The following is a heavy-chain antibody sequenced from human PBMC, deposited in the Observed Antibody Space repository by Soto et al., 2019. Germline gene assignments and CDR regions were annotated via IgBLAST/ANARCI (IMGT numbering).Heavy chain of an antibody. V-gene: IGHV4-34*01. D-gene: IGHD2-8*02. CDR1: GGSFSGYY. Sequence: QVQLQKWGARLLQPSEMLSLTCAVYGGSFSGYYWTWIRQPPGQGLEWIGQINRSGSTNYNPSLRRRDTISVDPSNNQLALKLSSVAAADAAVYYRARGISMLVVVQTDSPDKYYFGSWGPGTLVTVSS. CDR3: ARGISMLVVVQTDSPDKYYFGS. J-gene: IGHJ4*02. CDR2: INRSGST.